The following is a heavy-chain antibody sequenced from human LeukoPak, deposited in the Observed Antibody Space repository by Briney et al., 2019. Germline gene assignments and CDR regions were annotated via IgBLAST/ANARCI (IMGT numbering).Heavy chain of an antibody. Sequence: GGSLRLSCAASGFTFSSYGMHWVRQAPGKGLEWVAVISYDGSNKYYADSVKGRFTISRDNSKNTLYLQMNSLGAEDTAVYYCAKLPLLLETVDYWGQGTLVTVSS. D-gene: IGHD3-3*01. CDR3: AKLPLLLETVDY. V-gene: IGHV3-30*18. CDR2: ISYDGSNK. J-gene: IGHJ4*02. CDR1: GFTFSSYG.